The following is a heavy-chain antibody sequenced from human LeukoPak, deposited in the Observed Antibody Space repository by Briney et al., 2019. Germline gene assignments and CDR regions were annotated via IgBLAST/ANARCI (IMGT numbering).Heavy chain of an antibody. Sequence: ASVKVSCKASGGTFSSYAISWVRQAPGQGLEWMGGIIPIFGTANYAQKFQGRVTITTDESTSTAYMELSSLRSEDTAVYYCAKSPEYCTNAVCSFDYWGQGTLVTVSS. D-gene: IGHD2-8*01. CDR1: GGTFSSYA. CDR2: IIPIFGTA. V-gene: IGHV1-69*05. J-gene: IGHJ4*02. CDR3: AKSPEYCTNAVCSFDY.